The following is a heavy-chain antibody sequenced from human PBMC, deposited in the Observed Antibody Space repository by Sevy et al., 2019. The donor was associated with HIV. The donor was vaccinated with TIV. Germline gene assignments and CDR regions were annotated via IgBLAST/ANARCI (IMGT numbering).Heavy chain of an antibody. Sequence: WGSLRLSCAASGFHFSNYAMHWVRQAPGKGLEWVALIWYDGRNKNYADSNSMKGRFTISRDNSKNTLYLQMNNLRAEDTAVYYCARESREFRFDPWGQGTLVTVSS. CDR2: IWYDGRNK. J-gene: IGHJ5*02. CDR1: GFHFSNYA. CDR3: ARESREFRFDP. V-gene: IGHV3-33*01.